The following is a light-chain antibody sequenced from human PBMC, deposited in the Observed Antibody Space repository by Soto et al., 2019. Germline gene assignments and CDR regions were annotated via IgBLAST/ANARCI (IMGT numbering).Light chain of an antibody. V-gene: IGKV1-27*01. CDR3: QKYDSSPRT. CDR2: RAS. CDR1: QGINNY. Sequence: DIQMTQSPSTLSASVGDRVTITCRASQGINNYLAWYQQKPGKVPQLLIYRASTLKRGAPSRFSGSGSGTDFALTITVLQPEDFATYYCQKYDSSPRTFGQGTKVDMK. J-gene: IGKJ1*01.